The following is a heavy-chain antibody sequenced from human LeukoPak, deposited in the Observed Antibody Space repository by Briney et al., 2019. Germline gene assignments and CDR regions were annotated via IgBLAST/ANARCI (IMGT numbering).Heavy chain of an antibody. CDR3: AGEGPCSSTSCSQYNWFDP. D-gene: IGHD2-2*01. V-gene: IGHV4-59*01. CDR2: IYYSGST. Sequence: PSETLSLTCTVSGGSISSYYWSWIRQPPGKGLEWIGYIYYSGSTNYNPSLKSRVAISVDTSKNQFSLKLSSVTAADTAVYYCAGEGPCSSTSCSQYNWFDPWGQGTLVTVSS. CDR1: GGSISSYY. J-gene: IGHJ5*02.